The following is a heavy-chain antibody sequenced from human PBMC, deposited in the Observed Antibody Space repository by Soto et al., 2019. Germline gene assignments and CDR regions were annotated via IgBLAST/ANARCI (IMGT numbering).Heavy chain of an antibody. CDR3: ARVGAAAGFLYAFDI. CDR2: TYYRSKWYN. Sequence: SQTLSLTCDIYGDSVSSNSDAWNWIRKYQSRGLEWLGWTYYRSKWYNDYEVCVKSRITIKPDTSKNQFSLQLNSVTPEDTAVYYCARVGAAAGFLYAFDIWGQWTMVTFSS. V-gene: IGHV6-1*01. J-gene: IGHJ3*02. D-gene: IGHD6-13*01. CDR1: GDSVSSNSDA.